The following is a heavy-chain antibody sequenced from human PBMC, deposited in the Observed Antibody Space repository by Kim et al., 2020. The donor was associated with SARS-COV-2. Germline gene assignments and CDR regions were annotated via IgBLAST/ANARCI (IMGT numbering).Heavy chain of an antibody. CDR3: TRDVLSVIVVVPIALPWDGASDI. D-gene: IGHD2-2*01. V-gene: IGHV3-7*03. CDR1: RFIFSDHW. Sequence: RGSLRLSCVASRFIFSDHWMSWVRQAPGKGLEWVATISPDGSKTYYVDSVKGRFTISRDNAKNSLSLQMNSLRGEDTAVYYCTRDVLSVIVVVPIALPWDGASDIWGQGTMVTVSS. CDR2: ISPDGSKT. J-gene: IGHJ3*02.